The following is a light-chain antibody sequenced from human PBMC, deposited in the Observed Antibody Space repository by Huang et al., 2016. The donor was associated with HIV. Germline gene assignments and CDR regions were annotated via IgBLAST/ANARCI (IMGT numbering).Light chain of an antibody. V-gene: IGKV2-29*03. J-gene: IGKJ4*01. CDR1: QSLLHADGKTY. Sequence: DIVMTQTPLSLSVTPGQPVSISCKSSQSLLHADGKTYFYWYLQKPGQSPQLLIYEVPDRFSGSGSGTDFTLRISRVEAEDVGVYYCMQGLDLPLTFGGGTKVEIK. CDR3: MQGLDLPLT.